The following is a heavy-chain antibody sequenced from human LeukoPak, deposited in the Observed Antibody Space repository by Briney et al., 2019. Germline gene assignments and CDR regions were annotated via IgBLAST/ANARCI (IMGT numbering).Heavy chain of an antibody. CDR3: ARHVKAWLLYQTGNYFDY. CDR1: GFTFSSYS. V-gene: IGHV3-21*01. Sequence: KPGGSLRLSCAASGFTFSSYSMNWVRQAPGKGLEWVSSISSSSSYIYYADSVKGRFTISRDNAKNSLYLQMNSLRAEDTAVYYCARHVKAWLLYQTGNYFDYWGQGTLVTVSS. CDR2: ISSSSSYI. D-gene: IGHD3-3*01. J-gene: IGHJ4*02.